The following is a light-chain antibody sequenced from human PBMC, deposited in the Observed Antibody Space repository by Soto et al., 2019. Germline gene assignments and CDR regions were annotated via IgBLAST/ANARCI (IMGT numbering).Light chain of an antibody. V-gene: IGLV2-14*01. J-gene: IGLJ1*01. CDR2: EVS. Sequence: QSALAQPASVSGSPGQSITLSCTGTSSDVGGYNYVSWYQQHPGKAPTLMIYEVSTRPAGVSNRFSGSKSGNTASLTISGLQAEDEADYYCSSYTSSSTLVFGTGTKVTVL. CDR1: SSDVGGYNY. CDR3: SSYTSSSTLV.